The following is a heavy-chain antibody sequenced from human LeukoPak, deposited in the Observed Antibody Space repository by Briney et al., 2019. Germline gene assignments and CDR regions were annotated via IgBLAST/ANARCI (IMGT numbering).Heavy chain of an antibody. J-gene: IGHJ4*02. D-gene: IGHD3-3*01. V-gene: IGHV3-21*01. CDR2: ITNSSXXX. Sequence: GGSLRLSCAAXXXXXXXYXMXXXXXXPXXXLEWVSSITNSSXXXXXADSMKGRFTISRDNAKNSLYLQMXSLRADDTAVXYXARSYEGSGFSDWGQGTLVTVSS. CDR3: ARSYEGSGFSD. CDR1: XXXXXXYX.